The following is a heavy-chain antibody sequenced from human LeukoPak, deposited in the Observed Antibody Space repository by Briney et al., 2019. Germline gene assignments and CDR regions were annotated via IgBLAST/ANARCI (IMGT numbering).Heavy chain of an antibody. CDR3: ARCIAVAGTGWFDP. Sequence: SQTLSLTCTVSGGSISSGDYYWSWIRQHPGKGLEWIGYIYYSGSTNYNPSLKSRVTISVDTSKNQFSLKLSSVTAADTAVYYCARCIAVAGTGWFDPWGQGTLVTVSS. D-gene: IGHD6-19*01. J-gene: IGHJ5*02. CDR2: IYYSGST. CDR1: GGSISSGDYY. V-gene: IGHV4-30-4*08.